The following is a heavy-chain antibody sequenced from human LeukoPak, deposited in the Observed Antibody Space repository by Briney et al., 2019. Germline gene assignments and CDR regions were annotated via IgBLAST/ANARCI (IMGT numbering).Heavy chain of an antibody. D-gene: IGHD1-26*01. CDR3: ARSGWDPWL. CDR2: INPDGSVI. V-gene: IGHV3-7*04. CDR1: GLTFSNYW. Sequence: GGSLRLSCAASGLTFSNYWMDWVGQAPGRGLEWVASINPDGSVIYYGDSVKGRLTLYREKNKNSLYMQMNRLRAEDTAVYYCARSGWDPWLWGQRTLVTVSS. J-gene: IGHJ4*02.